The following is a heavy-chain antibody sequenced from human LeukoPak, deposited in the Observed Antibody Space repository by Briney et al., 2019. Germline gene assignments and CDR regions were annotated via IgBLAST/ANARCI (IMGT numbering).Heavy chain of an antibody. CDR3: ARDETYYDFWSGDAFDI. CDR2: IYFSGST. Sequence: TSETLSLTCTVSGGSISSGSYYWSWIRQPAGKGLEWIGRIYFSGSTNYNPSLKSRVTISVDTSKNQFSLKLSSVTAADTAVYYCARDETYYDFWSGDAFDIWGQGTMVTVSS. V-gene: IGHV4-61*02. D-gene: IGHD3-3*01. CDR1: GGSISSGSYY. J-gene: IGHJ3*02.